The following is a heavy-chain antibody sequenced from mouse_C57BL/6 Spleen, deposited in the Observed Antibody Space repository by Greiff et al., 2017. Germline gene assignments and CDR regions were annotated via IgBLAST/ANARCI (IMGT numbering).Heavy chain of an antibody. V-gene: IGHV1-82*01. CDR1: GYAFSSSW. CDR2: IYPGDGDT. J-gene: IGHJ2*01. Sequence: VQLQQSGPELVKPGASVKISCKASGYAFSSSWMNWVKQRPGKGLEWIGRIYPGDGDTNYNGRVKGKLTLTADKTYSTAYMQLSSLASEDTAVYFCERYNYGNYQYDFDDWGQGTTLTVAS. CDR3: ERYNYGNYQYDFDD. D-gene: IGHD2-1*01.